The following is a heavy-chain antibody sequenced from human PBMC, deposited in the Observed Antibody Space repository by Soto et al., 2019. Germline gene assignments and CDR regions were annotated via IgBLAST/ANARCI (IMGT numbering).Heavy chain of an antibody. Sequence: EVQLVESGGGLVQPGGSLRLSCAASGFTFNTYWMHWVRQAPGKGLVWVSRANSDGSSTTYADSVKGRFTISRDNARNTLYLQMNSLRAEDTAVYYCTRVVRFGGAEYTYSYGMDVWGQGTTVTVSS. J-gene: IGHJ6*02. V-gene: IGHV3-74*03. CDR2: ANSDGSST. D-gene: IGHD3-10*01. CDR3: TRVVRFGGAEYTYSYGMDV. CDR1: GFTFNTYW.